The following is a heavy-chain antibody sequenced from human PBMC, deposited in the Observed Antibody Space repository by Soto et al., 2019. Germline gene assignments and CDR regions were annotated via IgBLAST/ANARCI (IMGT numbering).Heavy chain of an antibody. Sequence: QVQLVQSGAEVKKPGASVKVSCKASGYTFTSYGISWVRQAPGQGLEGMGWISAYNGNTNYAQNLQGRVNEATDTSTSTANMELRSLRSDETAVYYCARDQGGGLEFGLDYWGQGTLVTVSS. J-gene: IGHJ4*02. CDR3: ARDQGGGLEFGLDY. CDR2: ISAYNGNT. CDR1: GYTFTSYG. V-gene: IGHV1-18*01. D-gene: IGHD3-16*01.